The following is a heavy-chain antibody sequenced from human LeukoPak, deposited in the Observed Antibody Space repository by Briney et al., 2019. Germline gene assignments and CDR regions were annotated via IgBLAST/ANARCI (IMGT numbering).Heavy chain of an antibody. Sequence: GGSLRLSCAASGLTVSSDYMSWVRQAPGKGPEWVSLIYSSGSTYYADSVKGRFTISRDNSKNTLFLQMNSLTAEDTAMYYCTRTFLSGDGYKVGYFDYWGQGTLVTVFS. CDR2: IYSSGST. V-gene: IGHV3-53*01. CDR1: GLTVSSDY. D-gene: IGHD5-24*01. CDR3: TRTFLSGDGYKVGYFDY. J-gene: IGHJ4*02.